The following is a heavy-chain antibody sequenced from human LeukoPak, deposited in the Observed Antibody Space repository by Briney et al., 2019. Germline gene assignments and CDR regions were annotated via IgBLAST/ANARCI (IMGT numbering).Heavy chain of an antibody. D-gene: IGHD6-19*01. CDR3: ARDGVAVAGVKYFQH. J-gene: IGHJ1*01. V-gene: IGHV1-2*02. CDR1: GYTFTGYY. CDR2: INPNSGGT. Sequence: ASVKVSCKASGYTFTGYYMHWVRQAPGQGLEWMGWINPNSGGTNYAQKFQGGVTMTRDTSISTAYMELSRLRSDDTAVYYCARDGVAVAGVKYFQHWGQGTLVTVSS.